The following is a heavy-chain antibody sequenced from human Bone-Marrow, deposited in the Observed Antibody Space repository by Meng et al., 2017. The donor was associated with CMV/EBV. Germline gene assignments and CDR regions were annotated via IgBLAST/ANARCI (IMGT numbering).Heavy chain of an antibody. CDR3: AKPAQKYCSSTSCYSLDLLRELAIASIVY. CDR1: GFTFSSYG. Sequence: GGSLRLSCAASGFTFSSYGMHWVRKAPGKGLEWVAFIRYDGSNKYYADSVKGRFTISRDNSKNTLYLQMNSLRAEDTAVYYCAKPAQKYCSSTSCYSLDLLRELAIASIVYGGHGTLVTVSS. J-gene: IGHJ4*01. CDR2: IRYDGSNK. D-gene: IGHD2-2*01. V-gene: IGHV3-30*02.